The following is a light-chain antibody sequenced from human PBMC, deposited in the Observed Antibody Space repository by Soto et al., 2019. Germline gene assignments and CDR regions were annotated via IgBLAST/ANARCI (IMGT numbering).Light chain of an antibody. V-gene: IGKV3-11*01. CDR3: QQRSNWLWT. CDR2: DAS. CDR1: QSVSSY. Sequence: EIVLTQSPATLSLSPAERATLSCRASQSVSSYLAWYQQKPGQAPRLLIYDASNRATGIPARFSGSGSGTDFTLTISSLEPEDFAVYYCQQRSNWLWTFGQGTKVDIK. J-gene: IGKJ1*01.